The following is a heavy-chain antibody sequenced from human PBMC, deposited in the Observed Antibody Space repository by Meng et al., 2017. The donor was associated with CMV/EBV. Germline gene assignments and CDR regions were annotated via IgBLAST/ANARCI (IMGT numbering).Heavy chain of an antibody. D-gene: IGHD5-18*01. J-gene: IGHJ4*02. CDR1: GFTFDDYA. CDR3: AKGRSVDTAMVSEEMATPFDY. V-gene: IGHV3-9*01. Sequence: GGSLRLSCAASGFTFDDYAMHWVRQAPGKGLEWVSGISWNSGSIGYADSVKGRFTISRDNAKNSLYLQMNSLRAEDTALYYCAKGRSVDTAMVSEEMATPFDYWGQGTLVTVSS. CDR2: ISWNSGSI.